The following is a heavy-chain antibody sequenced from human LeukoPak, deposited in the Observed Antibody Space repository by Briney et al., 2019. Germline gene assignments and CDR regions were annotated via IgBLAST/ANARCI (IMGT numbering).Heavy chain of an antibody. J-gene: IGHJ6*03. D-gene: IGHD2-2*01. Sequence: GGSLRLSCAASGFAFSSYAMHWVRQAPGKGLEWVAVISYDGSNKYYADSVKGRFTISRDNSKNTLYLQMNSLRAEDTAVYYCAREGCSSTSCRYYYYYYMDVWGKGTTVTISS. CDR2: ISYDGSNK. V-gene: IGHV3-30*04. CDR3: AREGCSSTSCRYYYYYYMDV. CDR1: GFAFSSYA.